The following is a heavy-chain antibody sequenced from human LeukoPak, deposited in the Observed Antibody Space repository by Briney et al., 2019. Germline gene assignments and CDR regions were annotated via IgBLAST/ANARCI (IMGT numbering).Heavy chain of an antibody. CDR2: IYHSGST. CDR1: GYSISSGYY. CDR3: ARDKGYYGSGIGSKFDY. D-gene: IGHD3-10*01. J-gene: IGHJ4*02. V-gene: IGHV4-38-2*02. Sequence: SETLSLTCTVSGYSISSGYYWGWIRQPPGKGLEWIGSIYHSGSTYYNPSLKSRVTISVDTSKNQFSLELSSVTAADTALYYCARDKGYYGSGIGSKFDYWGQGTLVTVSS.